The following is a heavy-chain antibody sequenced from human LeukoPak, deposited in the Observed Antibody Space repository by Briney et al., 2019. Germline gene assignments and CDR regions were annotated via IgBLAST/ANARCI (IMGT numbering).Heavy chain of an antibody. CDR1: SGSISSYY. D-gene: IGHD1-14*01. CDR2: VYYSGST. J-gene: IGHJ4*02. Sequence: PSETLSLTCTVSSGSISSYYWSWIRRPPGKGLEWIGYVYYSGSTHYNPSLKSRVTISVDTSKNQFSLNLSSVTATDTALYYCARHFAPFRLGPHFDSWGQGTLVTVSS. V-gene: IGHV4-59*08. CDR3: ARHFAPFRLGPHFDS.